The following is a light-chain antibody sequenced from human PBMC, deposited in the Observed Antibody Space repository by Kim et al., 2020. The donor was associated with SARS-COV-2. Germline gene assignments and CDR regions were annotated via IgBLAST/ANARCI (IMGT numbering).Light chain of an antibody. Sequence: SYELTQPPSVSVSPGQTASITCSGERLGNKYVCWYQKKPGQSPVVVMYQDERRPSGIPERFSGSNSGNTATLTISGTQAMDEADYYCQVWERTTTVFGGG. J-gene: IGLJ2*01. CDR3: QVWERTTTV. V-gene: IGLV3-1*01. CDR1: RLGNKY. CDR2: QDE.